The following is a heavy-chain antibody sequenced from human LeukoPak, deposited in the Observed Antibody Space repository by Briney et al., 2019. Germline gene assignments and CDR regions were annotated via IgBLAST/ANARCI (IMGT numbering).Heavy chain of an antibody. J-gene: IGHJ4*02. V-gene: IGHV3-23*01. CDR3: AKDRGVQAANGAYFDY. D-gene: IGHD2-2*01. CDR1: GFTFSSYA. Sequence: GGSLRLSCATSGFTFSSYAMSWVRQALGKGLEWVSAISGSGDITYYADSVKGRFTISRDNSRTTLYLQLNSLRAEDTAVYYCAKDRGVQAANGAYFDYWGQGTLVTVSS. CDR2: ISGSGDIT.